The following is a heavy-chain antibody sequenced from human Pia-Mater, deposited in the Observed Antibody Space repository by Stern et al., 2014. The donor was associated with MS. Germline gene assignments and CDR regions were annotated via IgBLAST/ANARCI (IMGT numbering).Heavy chain of an antibody. D-gene: IGHD3-3*01. Sequence: QVTLRESGPALVKPTQTLTLTCTFSGFSLSTSGMRVSWIRQTPGKALEWLARIDWDDDKFYSTSLKTRLTISKDTSKNQVVLTMTNMDPVDTATYYCARSPPYYEFWNDYYYFDYWGRGTLVAVSS. J-gene: IGHJ4*02. V-gene: IGHV2-70*04. CDR3: ARSPPYYEFWNDYYYFDY. CDR2: IDWDDDK. CDR1: GFSLSTSGMR.